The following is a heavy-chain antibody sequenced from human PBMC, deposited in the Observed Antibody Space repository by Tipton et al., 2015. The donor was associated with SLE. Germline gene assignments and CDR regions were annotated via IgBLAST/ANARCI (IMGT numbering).Heavy chain of an antibody. D-gene: IGHD5-18*01. CDR3: ARGHYSYGLRDVFYFDY. V-gene: IGHV4-59*10. Sequence: TLSLTCAVYGGSFSGYFWNWIRQSAGKGLEWIGHIYTSGSTNYNPSLKSRVTLSLDTSKNQFSLKLSSVTAADTAVYYCARGHYSYGLRDVFYFDYWGQGTLVAVSS. CDR1: GGSFSGYF. J-gene: IGHJ4*02. CDR2: IYTSGST.